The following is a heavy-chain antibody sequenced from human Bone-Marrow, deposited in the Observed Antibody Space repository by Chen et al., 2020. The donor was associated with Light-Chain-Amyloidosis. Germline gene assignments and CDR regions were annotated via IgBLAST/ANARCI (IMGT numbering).Heavy chain of an antibody. V-gene: IGHV3-23*04. Sequence: EVHLVESGGVLVQPGGSLRLSCAASGFTFSSYAMNWVRQAPGKGLEWVSGLSGSGSTTNYADSVKVRFTVSRDNSKNTLYLQMNNLRAEDTAVYHCAKGMGDFWSTSLFDYWGQGTLVTVSS. CDR2: LSGSGSTT. CDR1: GFTFSSYA. J-gene: IGHJ4*02. D-gene: IGHD3-3*01. CDR3: AKGMGDFWSTSLFDY.